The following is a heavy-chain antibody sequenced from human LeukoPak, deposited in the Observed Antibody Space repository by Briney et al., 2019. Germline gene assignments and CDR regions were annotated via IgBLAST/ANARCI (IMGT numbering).Heavy chain of an antibody. CDR2: ISSSGSTI. CDR1: GFTFSDYY. Sequence: KPGGSLRLSCAASGFTFSDYYMSWIRQAPGKGLEWVSYISSSGSTIYYADSVKGRFTISRDNAKNSLYLQMNSLRAEDTAAYYCARQGTGTTPDRPFYYYYGMDVWGQGTTVTVSS. V-gene: IGHV3-11*01. J-gene: IGHJ6*02. CDR3: ARQGTGTTPDRPFYYYYGMDV. D-gene: IGHD1-1*01.